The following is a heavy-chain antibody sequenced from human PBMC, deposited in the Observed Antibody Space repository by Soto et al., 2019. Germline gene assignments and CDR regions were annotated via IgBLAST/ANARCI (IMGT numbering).Heavy chain of an antibody. CDR2: IYYSGST. CDR3: ARLEGDSSISGDYDYYYYYMDV. CDR1: GGSISSYY. D-gene: IGHD6-13*01. V-gene: IGHV4-59*08. Sequence: PSETLSLTCTVSGGSISSYYWSWIRQPPGKGLEWIGYIYYSGSTNYNPSLKSRVTISVDTSKNQFSLKLSSVTAADTAVYYCARLEGDSSISGDYDYYYYYMDVWGKGTTVTVSS. J-gene: IGHJ6*03.